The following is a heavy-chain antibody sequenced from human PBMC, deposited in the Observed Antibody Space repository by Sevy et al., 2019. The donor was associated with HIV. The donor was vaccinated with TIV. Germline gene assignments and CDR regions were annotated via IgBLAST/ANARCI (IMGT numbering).Heavy chain of an antibody. V-gene: IGHV4-34*01. CDR2: INHSGST. CDR1: GGSFSGYY. CDR3: ARYRVAGNFDY. D-gene: IGHD6-19*01. Sequence: SETLSLTCAVYGGSFSGYYWSWIRQPSGKGLEWIGEINHSGSTNYNPSLKSRVTISVDTSKNQFSLKLSSVTAADTAVYYCARYRVAGNFDYWGQGTLVTVSS. J-gene: IGHJ4*02.